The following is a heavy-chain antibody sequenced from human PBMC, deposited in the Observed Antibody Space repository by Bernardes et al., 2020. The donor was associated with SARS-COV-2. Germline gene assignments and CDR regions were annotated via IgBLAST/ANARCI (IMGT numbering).Heavy chain of an antibody. J-gene: IGHJ6*02. CDR2: IIPIFGTA. V-gene: IGHV1-69*13. CDR1: GGTFSSYA. CDR3: ARMGYGLGNHYYYYYGMDV. Sequence: SVKVSCKASGGTFSSYAISWVRQAPGQGLEWMGRIIPIFGTANYAQKFQGRVTITADESTSTAYMELSSLRSEDTAVYYCARMGYGLGNHYYYYYGMDVWGQGTTVTVSS. D-gene: IGHD5-18*01.